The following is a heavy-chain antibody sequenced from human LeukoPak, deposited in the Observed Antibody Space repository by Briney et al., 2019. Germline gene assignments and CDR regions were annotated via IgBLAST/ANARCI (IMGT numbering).Heavy chain of an antibody. CDR3: ARRPYCGGDCYPRDYYYGMDV. CDR1: GYSFTSYW. V-gene: IGHV5-51*01. J-gene: IGHJ6*02. CDR2: IYPGDSDT. Sequence: GESLQISCKGSGYSFTSYWIGWVRQMPGKGLEWMGIIYPGDSDTRYSPSFQGQVTISADKSISTAYLQWSSLKASDTAMYYCARRPYCGGDCYPRDYYYGMDVWGQGTTVTVSS. D-gene: IGHD2-21*02.